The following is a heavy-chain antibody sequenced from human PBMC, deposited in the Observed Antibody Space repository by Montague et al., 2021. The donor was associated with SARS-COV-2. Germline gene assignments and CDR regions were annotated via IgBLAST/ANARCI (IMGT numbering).Heavy chain of an antibody. J-gene: IGHJ4*02. V-gene: IGHV4-4*07. Sequence: SETLSLTCAVSGGSITGFSWIWVRQPAGQGLEWIGRVTTSRTTNYSPSLRSRVTMSVDTSKNQISLNLNSVSVADTAISYCDRTPTGPLSLDSWGQGTLVTVSS. D-gene: IGHD1-1*01. CDR2: VTTSRTT. CDR1: GGSITGFS. CDR3: DRTPTGPLSLDS.